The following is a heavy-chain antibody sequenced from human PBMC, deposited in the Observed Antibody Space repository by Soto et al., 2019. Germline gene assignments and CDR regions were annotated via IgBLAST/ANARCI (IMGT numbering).Heavy chain of an antibody. V-gene: IGHV4-31*03. J-gene: IGHJ4*02. Sequence: QVQLQESGPGLVKPSQTLSLTCTVSGGSISSGGYYWSWIRQHPGKGLEWIGYIYYSGSTSYNPSLKSRVTISRDTSKNQFSLKVSSVTAADTAVYYCARDGGYGSGSYRFDYWGQGTLVTVSS. CDR2: IYYSGST. CDR1: GGSISSGGYY. D-gene: IGHD3-10*01. CDR3: ARDGGYGSGSYRFDY.